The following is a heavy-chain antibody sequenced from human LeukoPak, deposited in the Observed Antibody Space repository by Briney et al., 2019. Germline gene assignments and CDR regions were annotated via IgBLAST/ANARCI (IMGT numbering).Heavy chain of an antibody. D-gene: IGHD5-24*01. CDR1: GGSFSGYY. CDR3: ARGGRDGYNFQDY. Sequence: SSETLSLTCAVYGGSFSGYYWSWIRQPPGKGLEWIGEINHSGSTNYNPSLKSRDTISVDTSKNQFSLKLSSVTAADTAVFYCARGGRDGYNFQDYWGQGTLVTVSS. CDR2: INHSGST. J-gene: IGHJ4*02. V-gene: IGHV4-34*01.